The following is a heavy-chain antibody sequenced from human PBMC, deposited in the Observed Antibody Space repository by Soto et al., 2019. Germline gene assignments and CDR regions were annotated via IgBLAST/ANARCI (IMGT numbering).Heavy chain of an antibody. J-gene: IGHJ3*02. V-gene: IGHV1-46*01. CDR2: INPSGGST. Sequence: ASVKVSCKASGYTFTSYYIHWVRRARGQGLEWMGIINPSGGSTSDAQKFQGRVTMTRDTSTSTVYMELSSLRSEDTAVYYCARDLLGYSYGWSDAFDIWGQGTMVTVSS. D-gene: IGHD5-18*01. CDR1: GYTFTSYY. CDR3: ARDLLGYSYGWSDAFDI.